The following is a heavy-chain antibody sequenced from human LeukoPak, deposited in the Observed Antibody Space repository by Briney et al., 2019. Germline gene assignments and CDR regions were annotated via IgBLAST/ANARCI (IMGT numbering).Heavy chain of an antibody. Sequence: SETLSLTCTVSGGSISSSSYYWGWIRQPPGKGLEWIGSIYYSGSTYYNPSLKSRVTISVDTSKNQFSLKLSSVTAADTAVYYCARRDCTNGVCYPGDYFDYWGQGTLVTVSS. J-gene: IGHJ4*02. V-gene: IGHV4-39*01. CDR3: ARRDCTNGVCYPGDYFDY. CDR2: IYYSGST. D-gene: IGHD2-8*01. CDR1: GGSISSSSYY.